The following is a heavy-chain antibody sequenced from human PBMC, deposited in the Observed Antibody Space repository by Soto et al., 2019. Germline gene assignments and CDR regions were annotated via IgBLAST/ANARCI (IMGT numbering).Heavy chain of an antibody. J-gene: IGHJ3*02. CDR3: ARTHYAHDAFDI. CDR1: GDSFTGYY. D-gene: IGHD4-17*01. Sequence: GASVKVSCEACGDSFTGYYMHWVRQAPGQGLEWMGWINPNSGGKNYAQKFQGWVTMTRDTSISTAYMELSRLRSDDTAVYYCARTHYAHDAFDIWGQGTMVTVSS. V-gene: IGHV1-2*04. CDR2: INPNSGGK.